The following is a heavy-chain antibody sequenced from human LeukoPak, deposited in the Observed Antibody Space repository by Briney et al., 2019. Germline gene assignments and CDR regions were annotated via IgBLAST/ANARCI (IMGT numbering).Heavy chain of an antibody. V-gene: IGHV4-59*12. D-gene: IGHD6-6*01. Sequence: SETLSLTYPVSGGSISRYYWSWIRHPPGKGLEWMGYIYYSGSTNYNPSLKSRVTMSVDTSKNQFSLKLSSVTAADTAVYYCARDWGVSARPGYMDVWGKGTTVTVSS. CDR3: ARDWGVSARPGYMDV. CDR2: IYYSGST. CDR1: GGSISRYY. J-gene: IGHJ6*03.